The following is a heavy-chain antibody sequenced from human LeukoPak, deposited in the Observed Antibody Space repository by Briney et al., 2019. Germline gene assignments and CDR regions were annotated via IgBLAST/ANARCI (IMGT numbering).Heavy chain of an antibody. V-gene: IGHV3-53*01. J-gene: IGHJ6*02. CDR2: IYSGGST. CDR3: ARHYDSSGYYYKVYYYYYGMDV. D-gene: IGHD3-22*01. Sequence: PGGSLRLSCAASGFTVSGNYMSWVRQAPGKGLEWVSVIYSGGSTYYADSVKGRFTISRDNSKNTLYLQMNSLRAEDTAVYYCARHYDSSGYYYKVYYYYYGMDVWGQGTTVTVSS. CDR1: GFTVSGNY.